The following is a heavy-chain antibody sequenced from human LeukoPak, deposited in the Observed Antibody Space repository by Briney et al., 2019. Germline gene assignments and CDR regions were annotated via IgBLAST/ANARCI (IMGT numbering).Heavy chain of an antibody. Sequence: GGSLRLSCAASGFTFSSYSMNWVRQAPGKGPEWVSRISSSSSSIFYTDSVKGRFTISRDNARNSLYLQVNSLRAEDTAIYYCARDGPGYSFDYWGQGTLVTVSS. D-gene: IGHD5-18*01. CDR2: ISSSSSSI. J-gene: IGHJ4*02. V-gene: IGHV3-21*01. CDR1: GFTFSSYS. CDR3: ARDGPGYSFDY.